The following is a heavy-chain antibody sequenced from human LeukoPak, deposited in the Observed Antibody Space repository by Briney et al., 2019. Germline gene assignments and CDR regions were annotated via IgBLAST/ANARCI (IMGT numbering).Heavy chain of an antibody. Sequence: SVKVSCKASGYTFTSYDISWVRQAPGQGLEWMGGIIPIFGTANYAQKFQGRVTITADESTSTAYMELSSLRSEYTAVYYCARVAGYYGSGSYYDAYYYYYYMDVWGKGTTVTISS. D-gene: IGHD3-10*01. CDR3: ARVAGYYGSGSYYDAYYYYYYMDV. CDR2: IIPIFGTA. V-gene: IGHV1-69*01. J-gene: IGHJ6*03. CDR1: GYTFTSYD.